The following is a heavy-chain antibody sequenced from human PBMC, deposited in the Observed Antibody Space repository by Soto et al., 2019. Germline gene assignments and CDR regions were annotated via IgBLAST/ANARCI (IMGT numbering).Heavy chain of an antibody. CDR1: GGTFSSYT. Sequence: ASVKVSCKASGGTFSSYTISWVRQAPGQGLEWMGRIIPILGIANYAQKFQGRVTITADKSTSTAYMELSSLRSEDTAVYYCARDSEFALDCGGDCYPPLYYYGMDVWGQGTTVTVSS. CDR2: IIPILGIA. D-gene: IGHD2-21*02. V-gene: IGHV1-69*04. J-gene: IGHJ6*02. CDR3: ARDSEFALDCGGDCYPPLYYYGMDV.